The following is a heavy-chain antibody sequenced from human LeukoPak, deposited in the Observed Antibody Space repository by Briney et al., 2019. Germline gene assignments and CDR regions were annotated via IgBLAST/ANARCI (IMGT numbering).Heavy chain of an antibody. V-gene: IGHV5-51*01. CDR1: GFSFTSYW. Sequence: GESLKISCKASGFSFTSYWIGWVRQMPGKGLEWMGIIFPRDSNTRYSPSFQGQVTISADKSISTAYLQWSSLKASDTAMYYCAVPSPSPTLSDYWGQGTLVTVSS. D-gene: IGHD2-2*01. J-gene: IGHJ4*02. CDR2: IFPRDSNT. CDR3: AVPSPSPTLSDY.